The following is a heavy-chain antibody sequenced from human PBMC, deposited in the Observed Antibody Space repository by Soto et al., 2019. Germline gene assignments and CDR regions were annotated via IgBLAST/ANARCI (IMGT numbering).Heavy chain of an antibody. CDR1: GYTFTIYY. CDR3: ARGVGSGSYRNAADY. CDR2: INPSDGTT. Sequence: QVQMVQSGAEVKKPGASVKVSCKASGYTFTIYYVHWVRQAPGQGLEWMGIINPSDGTTSSAQKFQDRVPMTRDTSTSTVYMELRSLRSEDTAVFYCARGVGSGSYRNAADYWGQGTLVTVSS. V-gene: IGHV1-46*01. J-gene: IGHJ4*02. D-gene: IGHD3-10*01.